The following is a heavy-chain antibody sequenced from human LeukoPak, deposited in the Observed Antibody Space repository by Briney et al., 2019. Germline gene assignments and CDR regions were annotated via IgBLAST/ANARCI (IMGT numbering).Heavy chain of an antibody. CDR1: GGSISSGGYY. CDR2: IYHSGST. V-gene: IGHV4-30-2*01. CDR3: ARRSPLAARVDY. J-gene: IGHJ4*02. Sequence: KASETLSLTCTVSGGSISSGGYYWSWIRQPPGKGLEWIGYIYHSGSTYYNPSLKSRVTISVDRSKNQFSLKLSSVTAADTAVYYCARRSPLAARVDYWGQGTLVTVSS. D-gene: IGHD6-6*01.